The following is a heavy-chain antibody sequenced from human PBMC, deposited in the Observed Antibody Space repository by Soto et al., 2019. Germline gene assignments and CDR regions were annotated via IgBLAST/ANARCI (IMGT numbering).Heavy chain of an antibody. V-gene: IGHV3-48*03. CDR3: AREVTVFGVIIPTPMDV. CDR2: ISGSGTTI. CDR1: GFTFSGYE. D-gene: IGHD3-3*01. J-gene: IGHJ6*02. Sequence: GGSLRLSCAVSGFTFSGYEMNWVRQAPRKGLEWISYISGSGTTIYYADSVKGRFTISRDNAKKSLYLQMNSLRAEDTAVYYCAREVTVFGVIIPTPMDVWGQGTTVTVSS.